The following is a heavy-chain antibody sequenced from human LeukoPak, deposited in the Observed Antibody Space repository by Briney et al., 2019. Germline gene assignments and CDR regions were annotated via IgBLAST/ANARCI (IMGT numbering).Heavy chain of an antibody. V-gene: IGHV3-7*04. CDR1: GFTFSNYW. Sequence: SGGSLRLSCAASGFTFSNYWMSWVRQAPGKGLEWVANIKQDGSQKYYVDSVKGRFTISRDNAQNSLYLQMNSLRAEDTAVYYCAREMGANRNDAFDLWGQGTMVTVSS. CDR3: AREMGANRNDAFDL. CDR2: IKQDGSQK. D-gene: IGHD1-26*01. J-gene: IGHJ3*01.